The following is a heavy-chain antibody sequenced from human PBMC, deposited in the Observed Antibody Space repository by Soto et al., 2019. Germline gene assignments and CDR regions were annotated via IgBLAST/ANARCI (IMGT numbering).Heavy chain of an antibody. D-gene: IGHD2-2*01. CDR3: AREVPPAMIGYYCYQLAV. CDR2: IYHSGST. J-gene: IGHJ6*03. Sequence: SEALCVTCAVSRGSISSSNWWSWVRQPPGKGLEWIGEIYHSGSTNYNPSLKSRVTISVDKSKNQFSLKLSSVTAADTAVYYCAREVPPAMIGYYCYQLAVSGKGTTVPVSS. CDR1: RGSISSSNW. V-gene: IGHV4-4*02.